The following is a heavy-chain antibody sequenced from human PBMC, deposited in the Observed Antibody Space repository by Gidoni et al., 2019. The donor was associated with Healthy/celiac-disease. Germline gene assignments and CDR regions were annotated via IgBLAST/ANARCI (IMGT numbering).Heavy chain of an antibody. CDR2: IGWDGGST. CDR1: GFTFDAYT. D-gene: IGHD3-22*01. CDR3: AKAVHYYDSSGDYFDY. Sequence: EVQLVESGGVVVHPGGSLRLSCASSGFTFDAYTMHWVRQAPGKGLEWVSLIGWDGGSTYYADSVKGRFTISRDNSKNSLYLQMNSLRTEDTALYYCAKAVHYYDSSGDYFDYWGQGTLVTVSS. V-gene: IGHV3-43*01. J-gene: IGHJ4*02.